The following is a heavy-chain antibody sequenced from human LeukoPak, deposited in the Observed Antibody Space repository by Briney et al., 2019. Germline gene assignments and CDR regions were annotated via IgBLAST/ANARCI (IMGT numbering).Heavy chain of an antibody. V-gene: IGHV4-39*01. Sequence: SETLSLTCTVSGGPISSSSYYWGWIRQPPGKGLEWIRNIYYSGSMYWNLSLKSRVTISIDASKNQFSLKLTSVTAADTAVYYCARHPSGRMWLQQGGWFDPWGQGTLVTVSS. D-gene: IGHD5-24*01. J-gene: IGHJ5*02. CDR2: IYYSGSM. CDR1: GGPISSSSYY. CDR3: ARHPSGRMWLQQGGWFDP.